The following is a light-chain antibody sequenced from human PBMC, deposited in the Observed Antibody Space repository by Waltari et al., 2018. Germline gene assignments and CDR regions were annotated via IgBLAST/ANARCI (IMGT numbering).Light chain of an antibody. CDR3: QHRSNLIT. CDR2: DVS. J-gene: IGKJ5*01. Sequence: EIVLTQSPATLSLSAGERATLSCRASQSVGSNLAWYQQNSGQAPGLLIYDVSRRATGTPARFSGSGSGTDFTLTISSLEPEDFAVYYCQHRSNLITFGQGTRLEIK. V-gene: IGKV3-11*01. CDR1: QSVGSN.